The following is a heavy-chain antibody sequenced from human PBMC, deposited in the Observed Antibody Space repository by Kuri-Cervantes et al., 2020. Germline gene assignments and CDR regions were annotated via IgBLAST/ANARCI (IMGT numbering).Heavy chain of an antibody. CDR3: ARVPTYYYDSSSYYHFDY. CDR2: ISSTSTYI. V-gene: IGHV3-21*01. CDR1: GFTFSSYW. Sequence: GGSLRLSCAASGFTFSSYWMSWVRQAPGKGLEWVSSISSTSTYIYYADSVRGRFTISRDNAKNSLYLHMNSLRAEDTAAYYCARVPTYYYDSSSYYHFDYWGQGTLVTVSS. D-gene: IGHD3-22*01. J-gene: IGHJ4*02.